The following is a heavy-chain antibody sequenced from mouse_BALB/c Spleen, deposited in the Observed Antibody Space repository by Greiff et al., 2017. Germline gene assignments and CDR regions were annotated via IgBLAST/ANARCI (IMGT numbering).Heavy chain of an antibody. Sequence: EVHLVESGAELVKPGASVKLSCTASGFNIKDTYMHWVKQRPEQGLEWIGRIDPANGNTKYDPKFQGKATITADTSSNTAYLQLSSLTSEDTAVYYCALYYGNYVPDYYAMDYWGQGTSVTVSS. CDR2: IDPANGNT. CDR3: ALYYGNYVPDYYAMDY. J-gene: IGHJ4*01. D-gene: IGHD2-1*01. CDR1: GFNIKDTY. V-gene: IGHV14-3*02.